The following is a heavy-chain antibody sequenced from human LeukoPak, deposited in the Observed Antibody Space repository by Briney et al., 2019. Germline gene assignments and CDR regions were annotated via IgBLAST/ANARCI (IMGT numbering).Heavy chain of an antibody. D-gene: IGHD1-26*01. CDR1: GFTFRDYS. CDR3: VRDFMGMGGTTAYLHY. Sequence: GGSLRLSCAASGFTFRDYSMNWVRRAPGKGLEWVSSISRNSRHVYYGGSVWGRFTISRDDARNFLFLEMNSLRADDMAVYYCVRDFMGMGGTTAYLHYWGQGTLVTVSS. CDR2: ISRNSRHV. J-gene: IGHJ1*01. V-gene: IGHV3-21*01.